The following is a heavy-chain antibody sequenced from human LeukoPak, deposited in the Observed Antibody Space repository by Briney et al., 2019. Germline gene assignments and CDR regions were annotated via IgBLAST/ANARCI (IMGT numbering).Heavy chain of an antibody. CDR2: IYYSGST. CDR3: AREEGPGYSSGWYYFDY. V-gene: IGHV4-59*01. Sequence: PSETLSLTCTVSGGSISSYYWSWIRQPPGKGLEWIGDIYYSGSTNYNSSLKSRVTISVDTSKNQFSLKLSSVTAADTDVYYCAREEGPGYSSGWYYFDYWGQGTLVTVSS. CDR1: GGSISSYY. J-gene: IGHJ4*02. D-gene: IGHD6-19*01.